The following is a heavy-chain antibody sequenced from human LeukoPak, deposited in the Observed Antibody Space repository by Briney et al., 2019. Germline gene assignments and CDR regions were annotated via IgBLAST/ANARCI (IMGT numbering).Heavy chain of an antibody. J-gene: IGHJ4*02. CDR1: GGSISSGDYY. D-gene: IGHD6-6*01. Sequence: SETLSLTCTVSGGSISSGDYYWSWIRQPPGKGLEWIGYIYYSGSTYYNPSLKSRVTISVDTSKNQFSLKLSSVTAADTAVYYCARFYSSSSSGDYWGQGTLVTVSS. CDR2: IYYSGST. CDR3: ARFYSSSSSGDY. V-gene: IGHV4-30-4*02.